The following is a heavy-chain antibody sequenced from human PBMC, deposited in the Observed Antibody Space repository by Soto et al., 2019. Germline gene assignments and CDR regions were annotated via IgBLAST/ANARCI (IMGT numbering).Heavy chain of an antibody. CDR2: ITSSSSRI. V-gene: IGHV3-48*01. J-gene: IGHJ4*02. D-gene: IGHD2-2*01. CDR1: GFTFSSYS. Sequence: PGGSLRLSCAASGFTFSSYSMNWVRQAPGKGLEWISYITSSSSRIYYADSVKGRFTISRDNAENSLYLQMNSLRAEDTAIYYCTRDPHALDYWGQGTPVTVSS. CDR3: TRDPHALDY.